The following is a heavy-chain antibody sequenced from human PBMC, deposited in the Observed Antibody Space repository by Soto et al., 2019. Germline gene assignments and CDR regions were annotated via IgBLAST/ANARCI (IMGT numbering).Heavy chain of an antibody. J-gene: IGHJ4*02. Sequence: QVQLVQSGAELKKPGSSVKFSCKASGVTFSSYTISWVRQAPGQGLEGMGRIISILGIANYAQKFQGRVTITADKSTSTAYMELSSLRSEDTAVYYCAREPLGCGGDCYSADYWGQGTLVTVSS. CDR2: IISILGIA. CDR3: AREPLGCGGDCYSADY. V-gene: IGHV1-69*08. CDR1: GVTFSSYT. D-gene: IGHD2-21*02.